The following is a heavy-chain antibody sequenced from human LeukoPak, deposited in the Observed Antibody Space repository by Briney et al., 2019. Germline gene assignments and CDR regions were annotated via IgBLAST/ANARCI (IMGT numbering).Heavy chain of an antibody. CDR2: INQDGSEK. CDR3: AREGCSGGSCYHNWFDP. D-gene: IGHD2-15*01. J-gene: IGHJ5*02. CDR1: GFTFSSYW. V-gene: IGHV3-7*01. Sequence: GGSLRLSCAASGFTFSSYWMSWVCQAPGKGLEWVANINQDGSEKYYVDSVKGRFTISRDNAKNSLYLQMNSLRAEDTAVYYCAREGCSGGSCYHNWFDPWGQGTLVTVSS.